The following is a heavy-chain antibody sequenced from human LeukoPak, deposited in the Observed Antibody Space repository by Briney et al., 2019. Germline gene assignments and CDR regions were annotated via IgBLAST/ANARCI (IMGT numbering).Heavy chain of an antibody. J-gene: IGHJ1*01. Sequence: ASVKVSCKASGYTFTSYAMNWVRQAPGQGLEWMGWINTNTGNPTYAQGFTGRFVFSLDTSVSTAYLQISSLKAEDTAVYYCAREVYYSGSYSPIGFQHWGQGTLVTVSS. CDR1: GYTFTSYA. CDR3: AREVYYSGSYSPIGFQH. V-gene: IGHV7-4-1*02. D-gene: IGHD1-26*01. CDR2: INTNTGNP.